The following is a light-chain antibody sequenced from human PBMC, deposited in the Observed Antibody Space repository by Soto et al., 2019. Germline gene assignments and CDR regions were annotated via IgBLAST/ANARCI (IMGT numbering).Light chain of an antibody. CDR3: QQYGSSPWT. CDR2: RAS. J-gene: IGKJ1*01. V-gene: IGKV3-20*01. CDR1: QSVSITD. Sequence: EIVLTQSPGTLSLSPGERATLSCRASQSVSITDFAWYQQKPGQPPRLLIYRASIRATDIPDRFSGSGSGTDFTLTISRLEPEDFAVYYCQQYGSSPWTFGQGTKVAIK.